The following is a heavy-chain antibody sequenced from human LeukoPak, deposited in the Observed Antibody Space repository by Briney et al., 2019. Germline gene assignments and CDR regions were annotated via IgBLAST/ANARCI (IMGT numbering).Heavy chain of an antibody. D-gene: IGHD6-19*01. CDR3: ARDMVAGEGEDYYYMDV. J-gene: IGHJ6*03. CDR2: IYTSGST. Sequence: SETLSLTCTVSGGSIGSGSYYWSWIRQPAGKGLEWIGRIYTSGSTNYNPSLKSRVTISVDTSKNQFSLKLSSVTAADTAVYYCARDMVAGEGEDYYYMDVWGKGTTVTVSS. V-gene: IGHV4-61*02. CDR1: GGSIGSGSYY.